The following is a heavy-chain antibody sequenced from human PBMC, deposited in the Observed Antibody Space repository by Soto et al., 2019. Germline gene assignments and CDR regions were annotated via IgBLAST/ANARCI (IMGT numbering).Heavy chain of an antibody. CDR1: GCSVSSNSAA. Sequence: XQTLSLTCAISGCSVSSNSAAWNLIRQSPSRGLEWLGRTYYKSKWNNDYALSVKSRITINPDTSKNQFSLHLYSVTPEDTAVYYCTGITWFRGMDVWGQGTPVTVSS. CDR3: TGITWFRGMDV. CDR2: TYYKSKWNN. V-gene: IGHV6-1*01. J-gene: IGHJ6*02. D-gene: IGHD3-10*01.